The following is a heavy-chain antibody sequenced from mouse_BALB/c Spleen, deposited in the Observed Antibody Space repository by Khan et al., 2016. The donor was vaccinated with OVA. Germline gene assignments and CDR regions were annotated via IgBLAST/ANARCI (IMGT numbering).Heavy chain of an antibody. CDR2: IRSGGDYT. V-gene: IGHV5-6*01. Sequence: EVELVESGGDLVRPGGSLKLSCVASGFSFSSYSMSWVRQTPDKRLEWVATIRSGGDYTYYPDSVQGRFTLSRDNAKNTLYLHMISLKSEDTAIYYCASHLTGSFAYWGQGTLVTVSA. J-gene: IGHJ3*01. D-gene: IGHD4-1*01. CDR3: ASHLTGSFAY. CDR1: GFSFSSYS.